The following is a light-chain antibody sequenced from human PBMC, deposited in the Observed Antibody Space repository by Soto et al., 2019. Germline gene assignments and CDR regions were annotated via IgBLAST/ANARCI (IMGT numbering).Light chain of an antibody. V-gene: IGKV3-11*01. CDR1: QSVSSY. J-gene: IGKJ1*01. Sequence: EIVLTQSPATLSLSPGERATLSCRASQSVSSYLAWYQQKPGQAPRLLIYDASNTATGIPARFSGSGSGTDFTHTISSLEPEDFAVYYCQQRSNWPPWTFGQGTKVEIK. CDR3: QQRSNWPPWT. CDR2: DAS.